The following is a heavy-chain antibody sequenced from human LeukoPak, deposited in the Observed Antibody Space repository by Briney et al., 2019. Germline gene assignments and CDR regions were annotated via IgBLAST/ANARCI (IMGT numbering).Heavy chain of an antibody. CDR2: INSGGSST. CDR1: GFTFSSDW. Sequence: GGSLRLSCAASGFTFSSDWMHWVRQAPGKGLVWVSRINSGGSSTSYADSVKGRFTISRDNAKNTLYLQMNSLRAEDTAVYYCARDAYGDYFDYWGQGTLVTVSS. CDR3: ARDAYGDYFDY. J-gene: IGHJ4*02. V-gene: IGHV3-74*01. D-gene: IGHD4-17*01.